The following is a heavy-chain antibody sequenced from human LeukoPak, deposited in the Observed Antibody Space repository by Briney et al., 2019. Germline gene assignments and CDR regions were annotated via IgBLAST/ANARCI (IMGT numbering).Heavy chain of an antibody. Sequence: PGGSLRLSCAASGFTFRNYLMNWVRQAPGKGLEWVSFISSTGGTIYYADSVKGRFTVSRDNGKNSLLLQMNSLRAEDTALYYCARGYSSRAGTTDCCPLDYWGQGTLVTVSS. J-gene: IGHJ4*02. CDR3: ARGYSSRAGTTDCCPLDY. V-gene: IGHV3-48*01. D-gene: IGHD2-21*02. CDR1: GFTFRNYL. CDR2: ISSTGGTI.